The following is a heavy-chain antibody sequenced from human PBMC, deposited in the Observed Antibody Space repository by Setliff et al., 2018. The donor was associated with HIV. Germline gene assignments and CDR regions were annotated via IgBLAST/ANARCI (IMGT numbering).Heavy chain of an antibody. V-gene: IGHV3-43D*04. CDR2: ISWDGGST. CDR1: GFTFDDYA. CDR3: ARGRGPSRFDY. Sequence: PGGSLRLSCAASGFTFDDYAMHWVRQAPGKGLEWVSLISWDGGSTYYADSVKGRFTISRDNSKNSLYLQMNSLRSEATAIYYCARGRGPSRFDYWGQGTLVTVSS. J-gene: IGHJ4*01.